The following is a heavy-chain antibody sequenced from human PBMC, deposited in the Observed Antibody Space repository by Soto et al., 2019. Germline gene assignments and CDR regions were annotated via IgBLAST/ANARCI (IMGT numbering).Heavy chain of an antibody. J-gene: IGHJ5*02. V-gene: IGHV4-39*01. CDR1: GGSISSSSYY. CDR3: ARQVAAAGSGWFDP. Sequence: PSETLSLTCTVSGGSISSSSYYWGWIRQPPGKGLEWIGSIYYSGSTYYNPSLKSRVTISVDTSKNQFSLRLSSVTAADTAVYYCARQVAAAGSGWFDPWGQGTLVTVSS. CDR2: IYYSGST. D-gene: IGHD6-13*01.